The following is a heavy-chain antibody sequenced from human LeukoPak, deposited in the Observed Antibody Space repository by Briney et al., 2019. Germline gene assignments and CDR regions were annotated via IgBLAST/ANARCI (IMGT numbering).Heavy chain of an antibody. Sequence: GASVKVSCKASGYSFSSFGITWVRQAPGQGLEWMGWISAYTANAQYAQKFQGRVTMTTDTSTNTAYMELGSLTSDDTAVYYCARYRLSDSPINWFDPWGQGTLVTVSS. D-gene: IGHD3-22*01. CDR3: ARYRLSDSPINWFDP. CDR2: ISAYTANA. J-gene: IGHJ5*02. CDR1: GYSFSSFG. V-gene: IGHV1-18*01.